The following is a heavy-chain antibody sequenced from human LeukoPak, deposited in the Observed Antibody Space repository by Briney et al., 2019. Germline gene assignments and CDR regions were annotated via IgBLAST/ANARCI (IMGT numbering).Heavy chain of an antibody. D-gene: IGHD3-22*01. J-gene: IGHJ4*02. CDR2: IKQDGSKI. CDR1: GFSLSSYW. CDR3: ARYYDSSGYSSTYFDY. V-gene: IGHV3-7*01. Sequence: PGGSLRLSCAASGFSLSSYWMSWVRQAPGKGLEWLADIKQDGSKIYYMDSVKGRFTISRDNAKNSLYLQMNSLRVEDTAVYYCARYYDSSGYSSTYFDYWGQGTLVTVSS.